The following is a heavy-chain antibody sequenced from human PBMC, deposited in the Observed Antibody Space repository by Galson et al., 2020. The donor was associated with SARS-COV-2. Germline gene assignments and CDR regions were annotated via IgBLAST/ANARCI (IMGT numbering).Heavy chain of an antibody. Sequence: SETLSLTCTVSGGSISSSSYYWGWIRQPPGKGLKWIGSIYYSGSTYYNPSLKSRVTISVDTSKNQFSLKLSSVTAADTAVYYCARHPLRDWKLVSYYYYGMDVWGQGTTVTVSS. CDR2: IYYSGST. D-gene: IGHD6-6*01. V-gene: IGHV4-39*01. CDR3: ARHPLRDWKLVSYYYYGMDV. J-gene: IGHJ6*02. CDR1: GGSISSSSYY.